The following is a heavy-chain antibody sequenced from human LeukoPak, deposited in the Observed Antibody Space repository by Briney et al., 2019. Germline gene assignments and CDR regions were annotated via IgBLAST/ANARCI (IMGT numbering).Heavy chain of an antibody. J-gene: IGHJ4*02. CDR2: ISSSSSTI. V-gene: IGHV3-48*01. CDR3: ARMSSGSPPAY. D-gene: IGHD1-26*01. Sequence: GGSLRLSCAASGFTFSSYSMNWVRQAPGKGLEWVSYISSSSSTIYYADSVKGRFTISRDNSKNTLYLQMNSLRAEDTAVYYCARMSSGSPPAYWGQGTLVTVSS. CDR1: GFTFSSYS.